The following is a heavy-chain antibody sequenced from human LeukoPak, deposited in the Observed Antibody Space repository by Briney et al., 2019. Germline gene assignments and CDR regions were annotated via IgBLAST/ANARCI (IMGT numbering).Heavy chain of an antibody. CDR3: ARASRGYYTY. CDR1: GGSISSGGYY. Sequence: SETLSLTCTVSGGSISSGGYYWSWIRQHPGKGLEWIGYIYYSGSTYYNPSLKSRVTISVDTSKNQFSLKLSSVTAADTAVYYCARASRGYYTYWGQGTLVTVSS. V-gene: IGHV4-31*03. J-gene: IGHJ4*02. CDR2: IYYSGST. D-gene: IGHD3-22*01.